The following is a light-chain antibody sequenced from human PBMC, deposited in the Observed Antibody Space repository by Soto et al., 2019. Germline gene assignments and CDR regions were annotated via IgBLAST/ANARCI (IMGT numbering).Light chain of an antibody. Sequence: QSVLTQPPSVSGAPGQRVAISCAGTSSNIGSGYDVHGYQHLPGTAPKLLIFGNINRPSGVPDRVSGSKSGTSASLAITGLQASDEGYYYCQTYDTGVSGSIFGGGTKVTVL. V-gene: IGLV1-40*01. CDR1: SSNIGSGYD. CDR2: GNI. J-gene: IGLJ2*01. CDR3: QTYDTGVSGSI.